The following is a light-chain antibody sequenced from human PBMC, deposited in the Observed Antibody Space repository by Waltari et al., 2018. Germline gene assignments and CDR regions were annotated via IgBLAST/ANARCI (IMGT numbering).Light chain of an antibody. CDR2: ASR. J-gene: IGLJ3*02. CDR3: QSYDSALSAV. CDR1: SSNIGAGYD. V-gene: IGLV1-40*01. Sequence: QSVLTQPPSVSGAPGQTVTISCAGSSSNIGAGYDVHWYQQLPGAAPKLLIYASRSRPSGVPDRFYGSKSGTSASLAINGLQPEDEADYYCQSYDSALSAVFGGGTKVTVL.